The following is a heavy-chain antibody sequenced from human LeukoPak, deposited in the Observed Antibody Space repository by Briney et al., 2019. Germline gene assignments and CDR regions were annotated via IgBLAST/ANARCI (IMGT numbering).Heavy chain of an antibody. CDR2: IYYSGST. Sequence: SETLSLTCTVSGGSISGYYWSGIRQPPGKGLEWIGYIYYSGSTNYNPSLKSRVTISVDTSKNQFSLNLSSVTAADTAVYYCARATSGGSFFHYYYYMDVWGKGTTVTVSS. V-gene: IGHV4-59*01. CDR3: ARATSGGSFFHYYYYMDV. CDR1: GGSISGYY. J-gene: IGHJ6*03. D-gene: IGHD2-15*01.